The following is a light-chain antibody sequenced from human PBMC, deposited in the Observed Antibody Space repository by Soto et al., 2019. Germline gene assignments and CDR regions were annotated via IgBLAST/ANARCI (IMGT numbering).Light chain of an antibody. V-gene: IGKV1-5*01. J-gene: IGKJ1*01. CDR3: QQYNRYSPRT. Sequence: DIQMTQSPSTLSASVGERVTLTCRASQSISSWLAWYQQKPGKAPQLLIYDASSLESGVPSRFSGSGSGTEFTLTISSLQPDDFATYYCQQYNRYSPRTFGQGTKVEIK. CDR2: DAS. CDR1: QSISSW.